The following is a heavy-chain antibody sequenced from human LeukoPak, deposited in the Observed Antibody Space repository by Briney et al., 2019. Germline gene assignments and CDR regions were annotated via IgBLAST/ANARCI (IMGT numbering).Heavy chain of an antibody. CDR2: IYYSGST. V-gene: IGHV4-31*03. J-gene: IGHJ4*02. D-gene: IGHD4-17*01. CDR3: ARDRDGDYVDY. CDR1: GGSISSGGYY. Sequence: SQTLSLTCTVSGGSISSGGYYWSWIRQHPGKGLEWIGYIYYSGSTYYNPSLKSRVTISVDTSKNQFSLKLSSVTAADTAVYYCARDRDGDYVDYWGQGTLVTVSS.